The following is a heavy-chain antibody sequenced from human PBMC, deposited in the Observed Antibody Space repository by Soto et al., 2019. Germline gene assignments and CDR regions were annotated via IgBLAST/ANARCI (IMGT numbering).Heavy chain of an antibody. CDR3: ARDKDRQQLGGNYYYIMDV. CDR1: GGTFRTSA. V-gene: IGHV1-69*12. J-gene: IGHJ6*01. CDR2: IMPVFPTP. Sequence: QVQLVQSGAEVKKPGSSVKVSCKTSGGTFRTSAISWVRQAPGQGLEWMGGIMPVFPTPDYAQKFQGRVTITGDESTGTAYMALSSLRSEDTAVYYCARDKDRQQLGGNYYYIMDVWGQGTTVTVSS. D-gene: IGHD3-3*02.